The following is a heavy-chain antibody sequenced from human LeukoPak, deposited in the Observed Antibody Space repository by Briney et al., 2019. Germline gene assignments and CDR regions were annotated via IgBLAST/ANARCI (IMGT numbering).Heavy chain of an antibody. CDR1: GFTFSNYW. CDR2: INSDGINT. CDR3: AKDHQAYLPHDSSGYYYNY. V-gene: IGHV3-74*01. J-gene: IGHJ4*02. Sequence: HPGGSLRLSCAASGFTFSNYWMHWVRQAPGKGLVWVSRINSDGINTSYADSVKGRFTISRDNAKNTLNLQMNSLRAEDTAVYYCAKDHQAYLPHDSSGYYYNYWGQGTLVTVSS. D-gene: IGHD3-22*01.